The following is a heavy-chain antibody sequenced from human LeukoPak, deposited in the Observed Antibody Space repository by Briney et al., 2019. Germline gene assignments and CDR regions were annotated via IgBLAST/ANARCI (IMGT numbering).Heavy chain of an antibody. V-gene: IGHV3-23*01. Sequence: PGGSLRLSCAASGFTFSSYAVSWVRQAPGKGLEWVSVISGSDDSTYYADSVKGRFTISRDNSKNTMFLQMNILRAEDTALYYCAKAGHSSSWAWADYWGQGTVVTVSS. CDR3: AKAGHSSSWAWADY. CDR1: GFTFSSYA. D-gene: IGHD6-13*01. CDR2: ISGSDDST. J-gene: IGHJ4*02.